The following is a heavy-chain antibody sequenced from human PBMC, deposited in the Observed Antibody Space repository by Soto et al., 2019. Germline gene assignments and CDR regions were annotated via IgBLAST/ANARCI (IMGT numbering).Heavy chain of an antibody. V-gene: IGHV1-24*01. J-gene: IGHJ4*02. CDR3: ATELPDDYGPRTELWLDY. CDR1: GYTLTELS. Sequence: ASVKVSCKVSGYTLTELSMHWVRQAPGKGLEWMGGFDPEDGETIYAQKFQGRVTMTEDTSTDTAYMELSSLRSEDTAVYYCATELPDDYGPRTELWLDYWGQGTLVTVSS. D-gene: IGHD4-17*01. CDR2: FDPEDGET.